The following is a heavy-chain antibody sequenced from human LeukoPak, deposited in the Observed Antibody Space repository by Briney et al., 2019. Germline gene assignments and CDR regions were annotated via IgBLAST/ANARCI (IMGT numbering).Heavy chain of an antibody. CDR3: ASEIFGSGSYPDS. V-gene: IGHV3-33*01. CDR2: IWHDGSHI. Sequence: GVSLRLSCGACGFAFNTYDMHWVRQARGQGLEGVAVIWHDGSHIFYSNSLRGQYTVSRDNSKNTVSLQTNNLSPEDTAVYSSASEIFGSGSYPDSWGQGTLVTVSS. CDR1: GFAFNTYD. J-gene: IGHJ4*02. D-gene: IGHD3-10*01.